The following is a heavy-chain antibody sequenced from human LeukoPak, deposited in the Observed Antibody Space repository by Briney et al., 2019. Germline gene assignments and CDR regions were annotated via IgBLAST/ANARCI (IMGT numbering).Heavy chain of an antibody. CDR3: AKRVGYSSGYFDY. V-gene: IGHV3-30-3*02. CDR2: ISYDGSNK. D-gene: IGHD6-19*01. Sequence: PGGSLTLSCAASGFTFSSYAMHWVSQAPGKELEWVAVISYDGSNKYYADSVKGRFTISRDDPENMLFLQMNSLSGEDTAVYYCAKRVGYSSGYFDYWGQGTLVTVSS. J-gene: IGHJ4*02. CDR1: GFTFSSYA.